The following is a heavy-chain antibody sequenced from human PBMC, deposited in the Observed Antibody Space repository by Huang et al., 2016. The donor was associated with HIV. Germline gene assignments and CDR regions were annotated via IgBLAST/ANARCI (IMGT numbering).Heavy chain of an antibody. CDR3: ARFSHKRSTHESGFGY. V-gene: IGHV5-51*01. CDR1: GYTFTHYW. D-gene: IGHD2-2*01. CDR2: VYPGDPDT. J-gene: IGHJ4*02. Sequence: EVQLVQSGVELKKPGESLKISCRASGYTFTHYWIGWVRQMPGKGLDWMGIVYPGDPDTRYSPSFQGQVTISADKSVNTAYLQWGGLKASDTAIYYCARFSHKRSTHESGFGYWGQGTLVTVPS.